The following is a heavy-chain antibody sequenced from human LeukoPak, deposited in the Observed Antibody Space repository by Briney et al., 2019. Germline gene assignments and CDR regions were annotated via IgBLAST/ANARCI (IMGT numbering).Heavy chain of an antibody. CDR3: AREGYYDSGSYYIV. CDR2: INPNSGGT. J-gene: IGHJ4*02. D-gene: IGHD3-10*01. V-gene: IGHV1-2*02. Sequence: ASVKVSCKASGYTFTGYYIHWVRQAPGQGLEWMGWINPNSGGTKYAQKFQGRVTMTRDTSITTAHMELSRLRSDDTALYYCAREGYYDSGSYYIVWGQGTLVTVSS. CDR1: GYTFTGYY.